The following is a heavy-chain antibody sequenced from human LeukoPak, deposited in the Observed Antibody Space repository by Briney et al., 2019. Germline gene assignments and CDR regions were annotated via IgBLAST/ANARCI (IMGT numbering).Heavy chain of an antibody. CDR1: GGSISSYY. V-gene: IGHV4-34*01. D-gene: IGHD2/OR15-2a*01. Sequence: SETLSLTCTVSGGSISSYYWSWIRQPPGKGLEWIGEINHSGSTNYNPSLKSRVTISVDTSKNQFSLKLSSVTAADTAVYYCARDSTTWCDYWGQGTLVTVSS. J-gene: IGHJ4*02. CDR2: INHSGST. CDR3: ARDSTTWCDY.